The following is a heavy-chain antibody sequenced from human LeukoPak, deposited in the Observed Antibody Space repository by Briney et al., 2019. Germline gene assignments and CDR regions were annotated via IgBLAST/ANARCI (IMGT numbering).Heavy chain of an antibody. J-gene: IGHJ6*02. V-gene: IGHV3-33*01. D-gene: IGHD2-2*01. Sequence: GGSLRLSCAASGFTFSSYGMHWVRQAPGKGLEWVAVIWYDGSNKYYADSVKGRFTISRDSSKNTLYLQMNSLRAEDTAVYYCARDQGAQDIVVVPAAAPDYYYYGMDVWGQGTTVTVSS. CDR3: ARDQGAQDIVVVPAAAPDYYYYGMDV. CDR1: GFTFSSYG. CDR2: IWYDGSNK.